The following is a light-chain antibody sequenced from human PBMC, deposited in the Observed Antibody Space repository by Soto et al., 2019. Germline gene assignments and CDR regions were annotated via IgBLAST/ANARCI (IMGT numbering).Light chain of an antibody. J-gene: IGKJ1*01. Sequence: EIVLTQSPGTLSLSPGERATLSCRASQSVAGSYLAWYQQKPGQAPRLLIYGASSRATGIPDRFSGSGSGTDFILTISRLEPEDCALYYCQQYGSSPRTFGQGTKVEIK. V-gene: IGKV3-20*01. CDR3: QQYGSSPRT. CDR2: GAS. CDR1: QSVAGSY.